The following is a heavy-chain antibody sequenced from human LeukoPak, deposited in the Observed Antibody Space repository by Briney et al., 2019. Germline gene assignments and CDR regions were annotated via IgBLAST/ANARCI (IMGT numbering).Heavy chain of an antibody. CDR3: AKYLGRAVAGTEY. CDR2: INSDGSST. CDR1: GFVFSSYW. V-gene: IGHV3-74*03. J-gene: IGHJ4*02. Sequence: AGGSLRLSCAASGFVFSSYWMHWVRQGPGKGLVWVSRINSDGSSTTYADSVKGRFTISRDNSKNTLYLQMNSLRAEDTAIYYCAKYLGRAVAGTEYWGQGTLVTVSS. D-gene: IGHD6-19*01.